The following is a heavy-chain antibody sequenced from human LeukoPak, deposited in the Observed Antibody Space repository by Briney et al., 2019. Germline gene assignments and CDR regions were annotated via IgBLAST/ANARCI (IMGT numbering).Heavy chain of an antibody. V-gene: IGHV3-23*01. Sequence: GGSLRLSCAASGFTFSSYAMSWVRQAPGKGLEWVSAIDGGGGSTNYADSVKGRFTISRDNAQNSLYLQMNSLRAEDTAVYYCARDDCSGGSCYSYYGMDVWGKGTTVTVSS. D-gene: IGHD2-15*01. CDR1: GFTFSSYA. J-gene: IGHJ6*04. CDR2: IDGGGGST. CDR3: ARDDCSGGSCYSYYGMDV.